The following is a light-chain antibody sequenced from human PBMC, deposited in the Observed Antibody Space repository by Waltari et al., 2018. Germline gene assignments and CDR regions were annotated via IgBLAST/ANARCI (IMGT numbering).Light chain of an antibody. Sequence: DIVMTQSPDSLTVSPVERATINCRSSQSVSDHVNNKNYLAWYRQKPGQPPKLLMSGASTREFGVPDRFSGSGSGTEFTLTISSLQPEDVAVYYCQQYYNTPPTFGQVTKVEIK. CDR1: QSVSDHVNNKNY. CDR2: GAS. V-gene: IGKV4-1*01. CDR3: QQYYNTPPT. J-gene: IGKJ1*01.